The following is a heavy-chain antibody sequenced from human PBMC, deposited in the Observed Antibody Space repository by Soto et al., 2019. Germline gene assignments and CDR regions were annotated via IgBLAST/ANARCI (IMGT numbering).Heavy chain of an antibody. Sequence: VQLVESGGGLVQPGGSLRLSCAASGFAFGSYWMHWFRQAPGKGLVWVSRISQDGAIATQADSVKGRFTISGDNAKNTLFLQMNSLRADDTAVYYCLRDQRHWNEFADQWGQGTLVTVSS. CDR3: LRDQRHWNEFADQ. CDR2: ISQDGAIA. V-gene: IGHV3-74*01. J-gene: IGHJ4*02. CDR1: GFAFGSYW. D-gene: IGHD1-1*01.